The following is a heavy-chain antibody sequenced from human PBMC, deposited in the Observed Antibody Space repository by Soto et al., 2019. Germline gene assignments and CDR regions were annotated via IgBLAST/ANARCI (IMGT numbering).Heavy chain of an antibody. J-gene: IGHJ5*02. CDR1: GGTFSSYA. Sequence: SVKVSCKASGGTFSSYAISWVRQAPGQGLEWMGGIIPIFGTANYAQKFQGRVTITADESMSTAYMELSSLRSEDTAVYYCARSPATPVNWFDPWGQGTLVTVSS. CDR2: IIPIFGTA. V-gene: IGHV1-69*13. CDR3: ARSPATPVNWFDP. D-gene: IGHD1-26*01.